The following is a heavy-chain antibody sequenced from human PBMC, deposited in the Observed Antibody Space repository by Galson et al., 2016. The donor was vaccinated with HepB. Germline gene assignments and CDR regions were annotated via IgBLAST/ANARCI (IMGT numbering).Heavy chain of an antibody. J-gene: IGHJ5*01. V-gene: IGHV3-74*01. CDR2: INGGGSST. CDR1: GFTFGNYW. CDR3: ASEGPLALIDS. Sequence: SLRLSCAASGFTFGNYWMYWVRQPPGKGLVWVSRINGGGSSTTYADSVKGRFTISRDNAKNTLYLQMSGLRVEDSALYYCASEGPLALIDSWGHGTLLFVSS. D-gene: IGHD3-10*01.